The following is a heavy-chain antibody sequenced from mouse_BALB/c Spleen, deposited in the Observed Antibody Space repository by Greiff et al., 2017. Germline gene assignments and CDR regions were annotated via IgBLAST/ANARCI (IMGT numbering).Heavy chain of an antibody. V-gene: IGHV5-6-5*01. D-gene: IGHD2-1*01. J-gene: IGHJ2*01. CDR1: GFTFSSYA. CDR2: ISSGGST. Sequence: EVQLQESGGGLVKPGGSLKLSCAASGFTFSSYAMSWVRQTPEKRLEWVASISSGGSTYYPDSVKGRFTISRDNARNILYLQMSSLRSEDTAMYYCARGKGYGNSFDYWGQGTTLTVSS. CDR3: ARGKGYGNSFDY.